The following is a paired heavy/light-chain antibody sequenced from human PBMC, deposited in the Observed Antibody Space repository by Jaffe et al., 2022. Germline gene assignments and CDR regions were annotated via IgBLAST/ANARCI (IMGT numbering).Heavy chain of an antibody. V-gene: IGHV3-13*01. Sequence: EVQLVESGGGLVQPGGSLRLSCAASGFTFSSYDMHWVRQATGKGLEWVSAIGTAGDTYYPGSVKGRFTISRENAKNSLYLQMNSLRAGDTAVYYCARGYCSSTSCYVAPSTWYYYYMDVWGKGTTVTVSS. CDR3: ARGYCSSTSCYVAPSTWYYYYMDV. CDR1: GFTFSSYD. D-gene: IGHD2-2*01. J-gene: IGHJ6*03. CDR2: IGTAGDT.
Light chain of an antibody. V-gene: IGKV3-20*01. J-gene: IGKJ5*01. CDR3: QQYGSSPEIT. CDR1: QSVSSSY. Sequence: EIVLTQSPGTLSLSPGERATLSCRASQSVSSSYLAWYQQKPGQAPRLLIYGASSRATGIPDRFSGSGSGTDFTLTISRLEPEDFAVYYCQQYGSSPEITFGQGTRLEIK. CDR2: GAS.